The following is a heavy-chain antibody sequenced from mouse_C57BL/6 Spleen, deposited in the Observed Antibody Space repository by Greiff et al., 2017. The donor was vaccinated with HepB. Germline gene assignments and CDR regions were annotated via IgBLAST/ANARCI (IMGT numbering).Heavy chain of an antibody. J-gene: IGHJ2*01. CDR1: GYTFTDYY. V-gene: IGHV1-26*01. CDR2: INPNNGGT. Sequence: EVQLQQSGPELVKPGASVKISCKASGYTFTDYYMNWVKQSHGKSLEWIGDINPNNGGTSYNQKFKGKATLTVDKSSSTAYMELRSLTSEDSAVYYCSLWFDYWGQGTTLTVSS. CDR3: SLWFDY. D-gene: IGHD1-1*02.